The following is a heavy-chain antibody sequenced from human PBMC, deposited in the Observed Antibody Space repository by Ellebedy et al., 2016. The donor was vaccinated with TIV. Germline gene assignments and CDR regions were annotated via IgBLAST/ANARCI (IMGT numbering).Heavy chain of an antibody. V-gene: IGHV4-59*08. CDR3: ARHDDGWLSPVDF. D-gene: IGHD3-9*01. J-gene: IGHJ4*02. CDR2: IYYSGSP. Sequence: MPSETLSLTCSVSGVSIRDFYWSWIRQPPGKGLDWIGHIYYSGSPNYNPSLRIRVTISVDTSKNEISLKLNSVTAADTAIYYCARHDDGWLSPVDFWGQGTLVTVSS. CDR1: GVSIRDFY.